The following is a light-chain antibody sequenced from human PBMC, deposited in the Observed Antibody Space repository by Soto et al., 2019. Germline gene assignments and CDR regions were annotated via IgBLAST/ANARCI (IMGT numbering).Light chain of an antibody. CDR1: QSVSNR. CDR2: RAS. Sequence: EIGMTQSPATRSVSPGERATLSCRASQSVSNRLAWYQQRPGQAPRLLIYRASARATGIPARFSGSGSGTEFTLTISSLQSEDFAIYYCQQSSDWPRTFGQGTKVEIQ. J-gene: IGKJ1*01. V-gene: IGKV3-15*01. CDR3: QQSSDWPRT.